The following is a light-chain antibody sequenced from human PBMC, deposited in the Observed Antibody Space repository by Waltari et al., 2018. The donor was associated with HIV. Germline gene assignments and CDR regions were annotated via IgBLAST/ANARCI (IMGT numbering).Light chain of an antibody. CDR1: SLRNYF. Sequence: SSEVTQDLTVSVALGQTVRITCQGDSLRNYFPSWYQQKPGQAPVLVIYGENNRPSGIPDRFSGSTSGNTASLIITGAQAEDEAEYYCNSRDSSGNRLVVFGGGTKLTVL. CDR2: GEN. J-gene: IGLJ2*01. CDR3: NSRDSSGNRLVV. V-gene: IGLV3-19*01.